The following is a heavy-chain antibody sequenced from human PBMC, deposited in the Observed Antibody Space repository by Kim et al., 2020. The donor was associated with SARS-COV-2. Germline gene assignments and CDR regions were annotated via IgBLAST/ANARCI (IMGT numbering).Heavy chain of an antibody. J-gene: IGHJ4*02. CDR2: ISYDGSNK. CDR3: ASDNTFGGVIVPTYYFDY. CDR1: GFTFSSYG. Sequence: GGSLRLSCAASGFTFSSYGMHWVRQAPGKGLEWVAVISYDGSNKYYADSVKGRFTISRDNSKNTLYLQMNSLRAEDTAVYYCASDNTFGGVIVPTYYFDYCGQGTLVTVSS. D-gene: IGHD3-16*02. V-gene: IGHV3-30*03.